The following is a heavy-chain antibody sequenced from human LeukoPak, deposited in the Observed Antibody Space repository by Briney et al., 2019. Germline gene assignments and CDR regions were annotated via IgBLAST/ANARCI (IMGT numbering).Heavy chain of an antibody. J-gene: IGHJ4*02. V-gene: IGHV4-34*01. CDR3: SRRVSSGYML. D-gene: IGHD3-10*02. CDR2: INHSGST. CDR1: GVSISSYY. Sequence: SETLSLTCTVSGVSISSYYWSWIRQPPGKGLEWIGEINHSGSTNYYPSLKSRVTTSVEKYNNHFSHQLSSMPAADTAVYYRSRRVSSGYMLGGQGPLVRVSS.